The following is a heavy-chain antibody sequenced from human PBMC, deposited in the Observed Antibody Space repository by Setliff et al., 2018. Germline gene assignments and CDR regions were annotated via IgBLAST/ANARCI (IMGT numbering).Heavy chain of an antibody. J-gene: IGHJ3*02. CDR2: IYHSGNT. CDR3: ARTLRRITMIVVVITPIDAFDI. D-gene: IGHD3-22*01. Sequence: SETLSLTCNVSGDSISSTYHWGWIRQSPGKGLEWIGTIYHSGNTYYNPSLNSRLTISVDTSKNQFSLRLTSVTAAGTAIYYCARTLRRITMIVVVITPIDAFDIWGQGTMVTVSS. V-gene: IGHV4-38-2*02. CDR1: GDSISSTYH.